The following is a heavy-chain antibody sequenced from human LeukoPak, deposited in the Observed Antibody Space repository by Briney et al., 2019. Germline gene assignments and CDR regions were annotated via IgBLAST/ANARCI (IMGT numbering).Heavy chain of an antibody. V-gene: IGHV4-59*08. CDR1: GGSISSYY. Sequence: TSETLSLTCTVSGGSISSYYWSWIRQPPGKGQEWIGYIYYSGTTNYNPSLKSRVTILVDTSKNQFSLNLSSVTAADTAVYYCARRGIAAAGYDYWGQGTLVTVSS. CDR3: ARRGIAAAGYDY. J-gene: IGHJ4*02. D-gene: IGHD6-13*01. CDR2: IYYSGTT.